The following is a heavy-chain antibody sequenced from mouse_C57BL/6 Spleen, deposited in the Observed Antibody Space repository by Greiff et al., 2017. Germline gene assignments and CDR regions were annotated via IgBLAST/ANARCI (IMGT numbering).Heavy chain of an antibody. J-gene: IGHJ1*03. V-gene: IGHV1-18*01. D-gene: IGHD2-1*01. CDR3: ARDGNYEYFDV. Sequence: VQLQQSGPELVKPGASVKIPCKASGYTFTDYNMDWVKQSHGKSLEWIGDINPNNGGTIYNQKFKGKATLTVDKSSSTAYMELRSLTSEDTAVYYCARDGNYEYFDVWGTGTTVTVSS. CDR1: GYTFTDYN. CDR2: INPNNGGT.